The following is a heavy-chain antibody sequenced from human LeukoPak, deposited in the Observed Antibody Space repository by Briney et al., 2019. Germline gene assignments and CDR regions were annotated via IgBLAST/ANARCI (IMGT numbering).Heavy chain of an antibody. V-gene: IGHV3-23*01. CDR2: ISGSGGST. J-gene: IGHJ4*02. D-gene: IGHD1-26*01. Sequence: GALRLSCAASGFTFSSYAMSWVRQAPGKGLEWVPAISGSGGSTYYADSVKGRFTISRDNSKNTLYLQMNSLRAEDTAVYYCAKTYSGSYYYWGQGTLVTVSS. CDR1: GFTFSSYA. CDR3: AKTYSGSYYY.